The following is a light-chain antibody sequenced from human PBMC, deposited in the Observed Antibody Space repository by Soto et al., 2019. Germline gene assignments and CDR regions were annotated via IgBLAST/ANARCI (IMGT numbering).Light chain of an antibody. CDR2: GAS. CDR3: EQFAAAPRT. CDR1: QSIATSQ. Sequence: EIVLTQSPGTLSLSPGERATLFCRASQSIATSQLAWYQQKPGQAPRLLIGASTRATGIPDRFSDSGFGTDFTLTISRLEPEEFAVYYCEQFAAAPRTFGQGTTVEIK. J-gene: IGKJ2*01. V-gene: IGKV3-20*01.